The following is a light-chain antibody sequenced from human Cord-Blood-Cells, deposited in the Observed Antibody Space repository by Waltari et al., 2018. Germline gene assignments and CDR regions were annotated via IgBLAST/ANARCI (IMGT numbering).Light chain of an antibody. CDR1: SGHSSYA. J-gene: IGLJ3*02. CDR2: LNSDGSH. V-gene: IGLV4-69*01. CDR3: QTWGTGIHWV. Sequence: QLVLTQSPSASASLAASVKLTCTLSSGHSSYAIAWHQQQPEKGPRYLMKLNSDGSHSKGDGIPDRFSGSSSGAERYLTISSLHSEDEADYYCQTWGTGIHWVFGGGTKLTVL.